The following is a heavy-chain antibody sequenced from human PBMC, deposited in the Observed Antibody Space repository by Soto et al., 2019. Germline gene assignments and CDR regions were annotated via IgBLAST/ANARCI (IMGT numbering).Heavy chain of an antibody. CDR3: ASLRGTLVY. CDR1: GGSISSYY. J-gene: IGHJ4*02. D-gene: IGHD1-1*01. CDR2: IHSSGYT. V-gene: IGHV4-4*07. Sequence: QVHLQESGPGLVKPSETLSLTCTVSGGSISSYYWNWIRQPAGKGLEWIGRIHSSGYTNYNSSLRSRVTMSVDSSKSQISLKITSVTAADTAIYYCASLRGTLVYWAQGTLVTVSS.